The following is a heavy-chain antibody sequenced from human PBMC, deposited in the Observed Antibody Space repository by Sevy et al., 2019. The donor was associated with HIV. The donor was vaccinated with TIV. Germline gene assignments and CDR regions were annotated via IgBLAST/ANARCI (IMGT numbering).Heavy chain of an antibody. V-gene: IGHV3-23*01. J-gene: IGHJ4*02. CDR1: GFIFNSHS. CDR3: TNRGVVIITGFDY. Sequence: GGSLRLSCAAAGFIFNSHSMSWVRQAPGKGLEWVSTISGSGGYTYYADSVKGRFTISRDNSKNTVDLQMDSLRAEDTAVYYCTNRGVVIITGFDYWGQGTLVTDSS. D-gene: IGHD1-20*01. CDR2: ISGSGGYT.